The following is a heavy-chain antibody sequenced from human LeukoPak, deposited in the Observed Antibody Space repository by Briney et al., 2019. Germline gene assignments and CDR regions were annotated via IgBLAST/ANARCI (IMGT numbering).Heavy chain of an antibody. CDR3: ARGKYYYDSNSSYRYFDP. CDR2: IYTTGNT. Sequence: PSETLSLTCIVSGGSISSYYWSWIRQPAGKGLEWIGRIYTTGNTNYNPSLKSRVAMSIDTSKKQFSLKLSSVTAADTAVYYCARGKYYYDSNSSYRYFDPWGQGTLVTVSS. D-gene: IGHD3-22*01. V-gene: IGHV4-4*07. CDR1: GGSISSYY. J-gene: IGHJ5*02.